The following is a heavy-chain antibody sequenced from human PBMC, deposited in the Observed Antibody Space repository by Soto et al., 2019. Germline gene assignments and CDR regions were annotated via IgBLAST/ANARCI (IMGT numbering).Heavy chain of an antibody. Sequence: SQTLSLTCAISGDSVSSNSAAWNWIRQSPSRGLEWLGRSYYRSKWYNDYAVSVKSRITINPDTSKNQFSLQLNSVTPEDTAIYYCANVNSRVWYEGFYFDYWGQGTLVTVSS. V-gene: IGHV6-1*01. CDR1: GDSVSSNSAA. J-gene: IGHJ4*02. CDR2: SYYRSKWYN. CDR3: ANVNSRVWYEGFYFDY. D-gene: IGHD6-19*01.